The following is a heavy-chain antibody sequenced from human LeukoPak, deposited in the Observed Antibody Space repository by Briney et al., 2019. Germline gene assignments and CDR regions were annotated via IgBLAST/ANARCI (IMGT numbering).Heavy chain of an antibody. CDR2: ISGSGGST. CDR3: AKWYNWNYAGMDV. Sequence: GASLRLSCAASGFTFSSYAMSWVRQAPGKGLEWVSAISGSGGSTYYADSVKGRFTISRDNSENTLYLQMNSLRAEDTAVYYCAKWYNWNYAGMDVWGQGTTVTVSS. J-gene: IGHJ6*02. CDR1: GFTFSSYA. V-gene: IGHV3-23*01. D-gene: IGHD1-7*01.